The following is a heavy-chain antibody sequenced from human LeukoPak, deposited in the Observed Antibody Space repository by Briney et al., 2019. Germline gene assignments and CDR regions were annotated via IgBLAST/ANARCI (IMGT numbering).Heavy chain of an antibody. J-gene: IGHJ5*02. V-gene: IGHV3-7*04. D-gene: IGHD2-15*01. Sequence: PGGSLRLSCAASGFTFSSYWMSCVRQAPGKGLEWVANIKQDGSEKYYVDSVKGRFTISRDNAKNSLYLQMNSLRAEDTAVYYCARDSLHCSGGSCYSTDWFDPWGQGTLVTVSS. CDR2: IKQDGSEK. CDR1: GFTFSSYW. CDR3: ARDSLHCSGGSCYSTDWFDP.